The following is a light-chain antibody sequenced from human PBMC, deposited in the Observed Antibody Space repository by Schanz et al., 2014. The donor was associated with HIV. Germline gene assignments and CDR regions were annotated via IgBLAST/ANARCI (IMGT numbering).Light chain of an antibody. Sequence: QSALTQPASVAGSPGQPITISCTGTSSDVGGYNYVSWYQQHPGEAPKLLIYDVNNRPSGVSNRFSGSKSGNTASLTISALQAEDEADYYCSSYTSSSTLVFGGGTKVTVL. CDR2: DVN. V-gene: IGLV2-14*03. CDR3: SSYTSSSTLV. CDR1: SSDVGGYNY. J-gene: IGLJ2*01.